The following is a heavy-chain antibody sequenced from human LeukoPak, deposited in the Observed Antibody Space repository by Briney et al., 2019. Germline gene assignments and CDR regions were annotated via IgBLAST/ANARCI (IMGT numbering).Heavy chain of an antibody. CDR2: MNPNSGNT. CDR1: GYTFTSYD. Sequence: GASVNVSCKASGYTFTSYDINWVRQATGQGLEWMGWMNPNSGNTGCAQKFQGRVTMTRNTSISTAYMELSSLRSEDTAVYYCARGLRFLEWLPLDYWGQGTPVTVSS. V-gene: IGHV1-8*01. J-gene: IGHJ4*02. CDR3: ARGLRFLEWLPLDY. D-gene: IGHD3-3*01.